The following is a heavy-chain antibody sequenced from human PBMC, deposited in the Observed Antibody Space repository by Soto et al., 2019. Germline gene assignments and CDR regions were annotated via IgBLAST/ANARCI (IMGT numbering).Heavy chain of an antibody. D-gene: IGHD3-3*01. V-gene: IGHV3-9*01. CDR1: GFTFDDYA. CDR2: ISWNSGSI. Sequence: GGSLRLSCAASGFTFDDYAMHWVRQAPGKGLEWVSGISWNSGSIGYADSVKGRFTISRDNAKNSLYLQMNSLRAEDTALYYCAKDVGLFLEWLLGGMDVWGKGPTVTVSS. J-gene: IGHJ6*04. CDR3: AKDVGLFLEWLLGGMDV.